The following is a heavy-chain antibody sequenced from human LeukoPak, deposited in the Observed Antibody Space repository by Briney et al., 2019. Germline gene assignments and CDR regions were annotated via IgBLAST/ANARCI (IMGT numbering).Heavy chain of an antibody. CDR1: GYSISSDYY. CDR3: ARIEDVTRGYNHAYYFDY. V-gene: IGHV4-38-2*02. J-gene: IGHJ4*02. CDR2: IFHNGNT. D-gene: IGHD5-18*01. Sequence: SETLSLTCTVSGYSISSDYYWGWIRQPPGKVVEWGGNIFHNGNTYYNPSLKSRVTMSIDTSKKQFSLKLRTATAADTAVYYCARIEDVTRGYNHAYYFDYWGQGTLVTVSS.